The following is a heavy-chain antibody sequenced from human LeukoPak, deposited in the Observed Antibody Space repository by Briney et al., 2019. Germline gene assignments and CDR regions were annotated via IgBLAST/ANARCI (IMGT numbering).Heavy chain of an antibody. J-gene: IGHJ4*02. D-gene: IGHD5-12*01. CDR1: GFTFNDYY. V-gene: IGHV3-11*06. Sequence: GGSLRLSCAASGFTFNDYYMSWIRQAPGKGLEWISYISGSDSFTNYADSVRGRFTISRDNAKNSLYLQMNSLRDEDTAVYYCARDVRWLRFVFDYWGQGIPVTVSS. CDR2: ISGSDSFT. CDR3: ARDVRWLRFVFDY.